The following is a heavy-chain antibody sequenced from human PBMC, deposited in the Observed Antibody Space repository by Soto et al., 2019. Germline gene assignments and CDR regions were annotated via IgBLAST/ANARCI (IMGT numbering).Heavy chain of an antibody. CDR3: AKRLGYSTSWYYFDY. Sequence: EVQLLESGGGLVQPGGSLRLSCAASGFTFSSYAMSWVRQAPGKGLEWVSTISSGGGSTYYAGSMKGRFTISRDNSKNTMYLQMNSLRADDTAVYYCAKRLGYSTSWYYFDYWGQGTLVTVSS. CDR1: GFTFSSYA. J-gene: IGHJ4*02. CDR2: ISSGGGST. V-gene: IGHV3-23*01. D-gene: IGHD6-13*01.